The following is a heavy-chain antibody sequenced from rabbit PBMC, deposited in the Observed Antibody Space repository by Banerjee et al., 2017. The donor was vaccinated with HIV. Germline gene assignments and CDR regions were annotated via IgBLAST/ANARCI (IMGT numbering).Heavy chain of an antibody. V-gene: IGHV1S40*01. CDR2: IYAGSSGST. J-gene: IGHJ4*01. Sequence: QSLEESGGGLVKPGASLTLTCKASGFSFSSSYWIYWVRQAPGKGLEWIACIYAGSSGSTYYASWAKGRFTITRSTSLNTVTLQLNSLTAADTATYFCARHGTTSSTYYINLWGPGTLVTVS. CDR1: GFSFSSSYW. D-gene: IGHD1-1*01. CDR3: ARHGTTSSTYYINL.